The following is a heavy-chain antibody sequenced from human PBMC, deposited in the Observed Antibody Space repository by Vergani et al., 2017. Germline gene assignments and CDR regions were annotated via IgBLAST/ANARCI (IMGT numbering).Heavy chain of an antibody. CDR3: AERCGYDGYSPF. D-gene: IGHD3-22*01. CDR1: GFTLSSNY. J-gene: IGHJ4*02. Sequence: EVQLVVSGGGLVQPGGSLRLSCAASGFTLSSNYMSWVRQAPGKGLEWVSGISGHDHRTRYADSVKGRFLISRDDSKNTLYLQMSSLRVEDTAIYYCAERCGYDGYSPFWGQGTLVTVSS. CDR2: ISGHDHRT. V-gene: IGHV3-23*04.